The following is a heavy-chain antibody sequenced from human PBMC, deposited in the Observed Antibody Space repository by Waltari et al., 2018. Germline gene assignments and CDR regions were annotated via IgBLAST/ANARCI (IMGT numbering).Heavy chain of an antibody. V-gene: IGHV1-69*01. J-gene: IGHJ6*02. CDR1: GGTFSSYA. D-gene: IGHD3-10*01. CDR3: ARPHMVRGVIIRDYYGMDV. Sequence: QVQLVQSGAEVKKPGSSVKVSCKASGGTFSSYAISWVRQAPGQGLEWMGGIIPIFGTANYAQRFQGRVTSAADESTSTAYMELSSLRSEDTAVYYCARPHMVRGVIIRDYYGMDVWGQGTTVIVSS. CDR2: IIPIFGTA.